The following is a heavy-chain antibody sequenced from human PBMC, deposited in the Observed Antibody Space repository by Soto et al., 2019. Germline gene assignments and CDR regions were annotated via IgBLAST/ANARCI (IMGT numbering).Heavy chain of an antibody. J-gene: IGHJ6*02. CDR3: TRPGFGDFVDPYDYGIDV. D-gene: IGHD2-2*01. CDR1: GFTFSSYA. Sequence: AGGSLRLSCAASGFTFSSYAMGWVRQGPGKGLEWVAVVSIGGSTHYADSVRGRFTISRDNSKNTLSLQMNSLTAEDTAVYFCTRPGFGDFVDPYDYGIDVWGQGTTVTVSS. CDR2: VSIGGST. V-gene: IGHV3-23*01.